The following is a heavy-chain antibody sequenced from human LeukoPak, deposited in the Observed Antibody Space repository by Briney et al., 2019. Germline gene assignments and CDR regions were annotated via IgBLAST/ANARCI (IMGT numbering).Heavy chain of an antibody. CDR3: ARSMYCGGDGYYYFDY. CDR1: GFTFSSYS. D-gene: IGHD2-21*02. J-gene: IGHJ4*02. Sequence: GGSLRLSCAASGFTFSSYSMNWVRQAPGKGLEWVSYISSSSSTIYYADSVKGRFTISRDNAKNTLYLQMNSLRADDTAVYYCARSMYCGGDGYYYFDYWGQGTLVTVAS. CDR2: ISSSSSTI. V-gene: IGHV3-48*04.